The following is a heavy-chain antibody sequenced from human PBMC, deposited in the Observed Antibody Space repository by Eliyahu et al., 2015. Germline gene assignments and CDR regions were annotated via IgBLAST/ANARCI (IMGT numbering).Heavy chain of an antibody. D-gene: IGHD1-7*01. V-gene: IGHV3-23*01. J-gene: IGHJ4*02. CDR2: ISGSGGST. CDR1: GFTFXTYA. Sequence: EVQLLESGGGLVQPGGSLRLSCAASGFTFXTYAMSWXRQAPGKGLEWVSGISGSGGSTYYADSVKGRFTISRDNSKNTLYLQMNSLRAEDTAVFYCAKQQRITGTTRGLFDFWGQGTLVTVSS. CDR3: AKQQRITGTTRGLFDF.